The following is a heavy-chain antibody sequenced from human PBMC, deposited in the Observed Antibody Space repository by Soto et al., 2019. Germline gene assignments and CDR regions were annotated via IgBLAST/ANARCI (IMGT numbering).Heavy chain of an antibody. CDR2: INAGNGNT. V-gene: IGHV1-3*01. CDR1: GYTFTSYA. J-gene: IGHJ4*02. Sequence: ASVKVSCKASGYTFTSYAMHWVRQAPGQRLEWMGWINAGNGNTKYSQKFQGRVTITRDTSASTAYMELSSLRSEDTAVYYCARDHQYYYDSSGPDYWGQGTLVTVSS. CDR3: ARDHQYYYDSSGPDY. D-gene: IGHD3-22*01.